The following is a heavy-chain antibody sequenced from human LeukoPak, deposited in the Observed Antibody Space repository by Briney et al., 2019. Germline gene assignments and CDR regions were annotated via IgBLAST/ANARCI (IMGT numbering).Heavy chain of an antibody. CDR3: ARDPSNRDGYNSGDY. D-gene: IGHD5-24*01. CDR2: IRYDGNNI. Sequence: PGRSLRLSCAASGFTFSDYGMHWVRQAPGKGLEWVADIRYDGNNIYYADSVKGRFTISRDNSKNTLYLQMNSLRAEDTAVYYCARDPSNRDGYNSGDYWGQGTLVTVSS. V-gene: IGHV3-33*01. CDR1: GFTFSDYG. J-gene: IGHJ4*02.